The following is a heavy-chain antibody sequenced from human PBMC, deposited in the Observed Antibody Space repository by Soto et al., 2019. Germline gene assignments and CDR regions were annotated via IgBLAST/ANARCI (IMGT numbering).Heavy chain of an antibody. CDR2: ISSSSSYI. CDR3: ARTPTVVAALYYFDY. CDR1: GFTFSSYS. V-gene: IGHV3-21*01. D-gene: IGHD2-15*01. Sequence: PGGSLRLSCAASGFTFSSYSMNWVRQAPGKGLEWVSSISSSSSYIYYADSVKGRFTISRDNAKNSLYLQMNSLRAEDTAVYYCARTPTVVAALYYFDYWGQGTLVTVSS. J-gene: IGHJ4*02.